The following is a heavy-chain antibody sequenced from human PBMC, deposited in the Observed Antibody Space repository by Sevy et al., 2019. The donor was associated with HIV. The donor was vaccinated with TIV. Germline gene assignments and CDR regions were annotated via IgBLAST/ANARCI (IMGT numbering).Heavy chain of an antibody. D-gene: IGHD6-19*01. J-gene: IGHJ3*02. Sequence: GGSLRLSCAASGFTFSSYSMHWVRQAPGKGLEWVSSISGLSNYIYYADSMKGRFSISRDNAKNSLYLQMISLRADDTAVFYCARAVPATDAFDIWGQGTLVTVSS. CDR1: GFTFSSYS. CDR3: ARAVPATDAFDI. V-gene: IGHV3-21*01. CDR2: ISGLSNYI.